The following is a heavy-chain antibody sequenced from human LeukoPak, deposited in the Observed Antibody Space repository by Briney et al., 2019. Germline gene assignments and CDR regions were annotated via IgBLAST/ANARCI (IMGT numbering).Heavy chain of an antibody. CDR1: GGSISSGGYY. J-gene: IGHJ4*02. CDR3: AREGFWDSGSYHFDY. CDR2: IYYSGST. D-gene: IGHD1-26*01. Sequence: SETLSLTCTVSGGSISSGGYYWSWIRQHPGKGLEWIGYIYYSGSTYYNPSLKSRVTISVDTSKNQFSLKLRSVTAADTAVYYCAREGFWDSGSYHFDYWGQGTLVTVSS. V-gene: IGHV4-31*03.